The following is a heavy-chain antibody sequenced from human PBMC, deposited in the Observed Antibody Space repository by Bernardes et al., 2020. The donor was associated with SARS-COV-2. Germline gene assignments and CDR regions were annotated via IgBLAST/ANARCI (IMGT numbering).Heavy chain of an antibody. D-gene: IGHD4-4*01. V-gene: IGHV3-23*01. CDR2: VSGSGTNT. J-gene: IGHJ4*02. Sequence: GGSLRLSCASSGFTFSDYAMGWVRQAPGKGLEWVSSVSGSGTNTYYADSVKGRFTISRDKSKKTLFLQMSSLRVEDTAVYYCVKGDNNFGNYPFDYWGQGTLVTVSS. CDR1: GFTFSDYA. CDR3: VKGDNNFGNYPFDY.